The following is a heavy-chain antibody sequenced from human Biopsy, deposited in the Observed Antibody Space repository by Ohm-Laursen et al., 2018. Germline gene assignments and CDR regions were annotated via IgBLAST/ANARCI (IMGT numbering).Heavy chain of an antibody. V-gene: IGHV4-59*11. J-gene: IGHJ2*01. CDR3: ARDRGFYSDRTVPGYFDL. D-gene: IGHD3-22*01. Sequence: GTLSLTCTVSGDSISSHYWSWIRQPPGKGLEWIGYVYYTGSTDYNPSLQSRVTISVDTSKNHFSLRLRSVTPADTAIYYCARDRGFYSDRTVPGYFDLWGRGTLVTVSS. CDR1: GDSISSHY. CDR2: VYYTGST.